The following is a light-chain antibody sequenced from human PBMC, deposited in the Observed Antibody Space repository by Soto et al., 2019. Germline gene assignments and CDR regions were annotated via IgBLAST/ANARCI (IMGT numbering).Light chain of an antibody. CDR3: QHHNCSSEA. CDR2: KAS. J-gene: IGKJ1*01. Sequence: QVPRSPSALSGSVGARVTITCRASLTISSWLAWYQQKPGKAPKLLIYKASTLKSGVPSRFSGSGSGTEFNLTISIRQPDDSATYYYQHHNCSSEAFGQGTKVDIK. CDR1: LTISSW. V-gene: IGKV1-5*03.